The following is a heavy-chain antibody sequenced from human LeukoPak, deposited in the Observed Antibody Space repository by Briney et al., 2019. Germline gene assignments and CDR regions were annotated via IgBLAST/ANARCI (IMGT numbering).Heavy chain of an antibody. CDR2: ISESSTYI. J-gene: IGHJ6*04. Sequence: GGSLRLSCVASGFTFSSDNMNWVRQAPGKGLEWVSYISESSTYIYYAKSVKGRFTISRDNAKNSLYLQMNSLRGEDTAVYYCARDDAATARASGMDVWGKGTTVTVSS. CDR1: GFTFSSDN. CDR3: ARDDAATARASGMDV. D-gene: IGHD6-6*01. V-gene: IGHV3-21*01.